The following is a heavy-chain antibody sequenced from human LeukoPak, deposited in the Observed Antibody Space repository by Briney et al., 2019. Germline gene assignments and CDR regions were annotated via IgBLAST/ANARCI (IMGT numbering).Heavy chain of an antibody. CDR3: ARDRPHNWFDP. J-gene: IGHJ5*02. V-gene: IGHV3-74*01. CDR2: INNDTSYA. Sequence: GGCLRLSCAASGIGFSNHWMHWVRPAPGRGVEWVSWINNDTSYAVYADSVRARFTISRDNAKNTLYLQMNSLRPEDTAVYYCARDRPHNWFDPWGQGTLVTVSS. CDR1: GIGFSNHW.